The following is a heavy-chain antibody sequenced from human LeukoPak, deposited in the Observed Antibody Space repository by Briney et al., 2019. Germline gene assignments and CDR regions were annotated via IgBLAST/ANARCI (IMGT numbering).Heavy chain of an antibody. Sequence: SETLSLTCNVSGASISSYYWSWIRQPPGEGLEWIGYIYYSGSTNYNPSLKSRVTISVDTSKNQFSLKLSSVTAADTAVYYCARGGPSGYDSVRSFDYWGQGTLVTVSS. V-gene: IGHV4-59*01. CDR3: ARGGPSGYDSVRSFDY. CDR2: IYYSGST. D-gene: IGHD5-12*01. J-gene: IGHJ4*02. CDR1: GASISSYY.